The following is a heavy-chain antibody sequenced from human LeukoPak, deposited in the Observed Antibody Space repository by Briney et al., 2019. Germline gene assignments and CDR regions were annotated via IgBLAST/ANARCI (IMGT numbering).Heavy chain of an antibody. D-gene: IGHD2/OR15-2a*01. V-gene: IGHV3-30*04. CDR2: ISYDGSNK. J-gene: IGHJ4*02. CDR3: ARGGTTFEK. CDR1: GFTFSSYA. Sequence: PGRSLRLSCAASGFTFSSYAMHWVRQAPGKGLEWVAVISYDGSNKYYADSVKGRFTISRDNSKNTLYLQMNSLRAENTAVYYCARGGTTFEKWGQGTLVTVSS.